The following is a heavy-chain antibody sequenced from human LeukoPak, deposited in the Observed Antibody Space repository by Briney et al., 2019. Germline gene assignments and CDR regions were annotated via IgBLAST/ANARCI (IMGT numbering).Heavy chain of an antibody. J-gene: IGHJ4*02. D-gene: IGHD3-22*01. V-gene: IGHV4-34*01. CDR2: INHSGST. Sequence: SETLSLTCAVYGGSFSGYYWSWIRQPPGKGLEWIGEINHSGSTNYNPSLKSRVTISVDTSKNQFSLKLSSVTAADTAVYYCARADSYYDSSGYYHWGQGTLVTVSS. CDR1: GGSFSGYY. CDR3: ARADSYYDSSGYYH.